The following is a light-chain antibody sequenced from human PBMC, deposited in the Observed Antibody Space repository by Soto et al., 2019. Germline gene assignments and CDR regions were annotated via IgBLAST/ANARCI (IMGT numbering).Light chain of an antibody. V-gene: IGKV3-20*01. J-gene: IGKJ3*01. CDR2: AAS. CDR1: QSISSNY. Sequence: ENVLTQSPGTLSLSPGERATLSCRASQSISSNYLAWYQHKPGQGPRLLIYAASSRATGIPDRFSGSGSGTDFTLTISRLEPEDFGLYYCQKYGSAFTFGPGTKVDIK. CDR3: QKYGSAFT.